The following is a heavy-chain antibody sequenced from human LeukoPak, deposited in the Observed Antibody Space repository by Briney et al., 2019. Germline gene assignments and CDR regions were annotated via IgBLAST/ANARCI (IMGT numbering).Heavy chain of an antibody. V-gene: IGHV1-2*02. CDR3: ERALLDSWSGNNWFDP. Sequence: GASVKVSCKASGYTFTDYYIHWVRQAPGQGLEWMGWINPKSGDTRYAQKFQGRVTMTRDTSISTAYMELTRLTSDDTAVYYCERALLDSWSGNNWFDPWGQGALVTVSS. J-gene: IGHJ5*02. CDR2: INPKSGDT. CDR1: GYTFTDYY. D-gene: IGHD3-3*01.